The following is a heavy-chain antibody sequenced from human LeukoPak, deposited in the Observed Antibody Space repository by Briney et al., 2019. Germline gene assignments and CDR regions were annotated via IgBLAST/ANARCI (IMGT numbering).Heavy chain of an antibody. V-gene: IGHV4-34*12. CDR3: YGRDYVDY. CDR1: GGSFSGYY. Sequence: PSETLSLTCAVYGGSFSGYYWSWVRQPPGKGLQWIGEIIHSGSTNYNPSLKSRVTISVDTSKNQFSLKLNSVTAADTAMYYCYGRDYVDYRAQGTLVTVSS. CDR2: IIHSGST. D-gene: IGHD4-17*01. J-gene: IGHJ4*02.